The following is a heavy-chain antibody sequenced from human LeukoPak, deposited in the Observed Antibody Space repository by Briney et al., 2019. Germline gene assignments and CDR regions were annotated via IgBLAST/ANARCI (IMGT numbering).Heavy chain of an antibody. J-gene: IGHJ5*02. CDR1: GYTLTELS. CDR3: APLGYCSGGSCYGTNYEGYNWFDP. D-gene: IGHD2-15*01. V-gene: IGHV1-24*01. CDR2: FDPEDGET. Sequence: ASVKVSCKFSGYTLTELSMHWVRQAPGKGLEWMGGFDPEDGETIYAQKFQGRVTMTEDTSTDTAYMELSSLRSEDTAVYYCAPLGYCSGGSCYGTNYEGYNWFDPWGQGTLVTVSS.